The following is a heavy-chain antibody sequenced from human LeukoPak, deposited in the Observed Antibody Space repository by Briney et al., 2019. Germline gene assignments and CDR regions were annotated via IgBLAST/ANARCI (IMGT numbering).Heavy chain of an antibody. Sequence: ASVKVSCKASGYTFTGYYMHWVRQAPGQGLEWMGWINPNSGGALYAQKFQGRVTMTRDTSISTAYMELSRLRSDDTAVYYCARTVEYYYYYGMDVWGQGTTVTVSS. J-gene: IGHJ6*02. D-gene: IGHD4-17*01. CDR2: INPNSGGA. V-gene: IGHV1-2*02. CDR3: ARTVEYYYYYGMDV. CDR1: GYTFTGYY.